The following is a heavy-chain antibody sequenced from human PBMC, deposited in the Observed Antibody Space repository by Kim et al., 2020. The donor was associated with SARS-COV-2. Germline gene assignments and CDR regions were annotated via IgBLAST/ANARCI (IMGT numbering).Heavy chain of an antibody. CDR3: VKDPRAGLELSTMSYFDF. CDR1: GYTFTGHY. D-gene: IGHD1-26*01. J-gene: IGHJ4*02. Sequence: ASVKVSCKASGYTFTGHYMHWVRQAPGQGLEYMGWINPTSGGTKIAQKFQGRVTMTRDTSVSTAYMELSSLLSDDSAVYYCVKDPRAGLELSTMSYFDFWGQGTLVTVSS. CDR2: INPTSGGT. V-gene: IGHV1-2*02.